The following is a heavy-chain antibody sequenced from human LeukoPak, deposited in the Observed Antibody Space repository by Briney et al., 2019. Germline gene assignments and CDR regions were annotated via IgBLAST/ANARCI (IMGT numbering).Heavy chain of an antibody. J-gene: IGHJ4*02. V-gene: IGHV3-23*01. CDR2: ISGSGGST. D-gene: IGHD3-10*01. CDR3: AKLIAVGDYDY. CDR1: GFTFSSYA. Sequence: GSLRLSCAASGFTFSSYAMSWVRQAPGRGLEWVLAISGSGGSTYYADSVKGRFTISRDNSKNTLYLQMNSLRAEDTAVYYCAKLIAVGDYDYWGQGTLVTVSS.